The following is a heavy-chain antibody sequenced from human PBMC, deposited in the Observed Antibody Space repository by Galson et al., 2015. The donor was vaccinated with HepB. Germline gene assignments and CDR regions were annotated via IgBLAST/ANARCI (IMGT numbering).Heavy chain of an antibody. CDR3: ARAAGDSSTYANDY. CDR1: GASISSSLYY. Sequence: SETLSLTCTVSGASISSSLYYWVWVRQPPGKGLEWIGSIYYTGNTYYKSSLKSRVTISADMSKNQFSLKVNSVAAADTAVYYCARAAGDSSTYANDYWGQGALVTVSS. D-gene: IGHD5-18*01. J-gene: IGHJ4*02. CDR2: IYYTGNT. V-gene: IGHV4-39*07.